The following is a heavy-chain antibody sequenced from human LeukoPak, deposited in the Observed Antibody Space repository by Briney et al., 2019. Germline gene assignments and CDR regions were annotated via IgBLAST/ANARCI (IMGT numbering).Heavy chain of an antibody. D-gene: IGHD3-3*01. J-gene: IGHJ6*02. CDR1: GGSFSGYY. CDR3: ARDPYDFWSGYPYGMDV. V-gene: IGHV4-59*01. CDR2: IYYSGST. Sequence: SETLSLTCAVYGGSFSGYYWSWIRQPPGKGLEWIGYIYYSGSTNYNPSLKSRVTISVDTSKNQFSLKLSSVTAADTAVYYCARDPYDFWSGYPYGMDVWGQGTTVTVSS.